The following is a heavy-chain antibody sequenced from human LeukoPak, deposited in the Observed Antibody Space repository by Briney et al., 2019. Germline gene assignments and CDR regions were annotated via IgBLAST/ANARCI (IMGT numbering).Heavy chain of an antibody. CDR2: INHSGST. V-gene: IGHV4-34*01. D-gene: IGHD3-10*01. J-gene: IGHJ4*02. CDR3: ARGPPPRGGSGSYYPFDY. CDR1: GGSFSGYY. Sequence: SETLSLTCAVYGGSFSGYYWSWIRQPPGKGLEWIGEINHSGSTNYNPSLKSRVTISVDTSKNQFSLKLSSVTAADTAVYYCARGPPPRGGSGSYYPFDYWGQGTLVTASS.